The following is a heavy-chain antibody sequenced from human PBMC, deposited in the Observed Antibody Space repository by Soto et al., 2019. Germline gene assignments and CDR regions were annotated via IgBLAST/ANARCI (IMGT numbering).Heavy chain of an antibody. Sequence: PGESLKLSCHGAGYSCTSHWSGWGSQVPEKGLGWMGIIYPGDSDTRYSPSFQGQVTISADKSISTAYLQWSSLKASDTAMYYCARSGYSRGFDYWGQGTRVTVPQ. D-gene: IGHD5-18*01. CDR2: IYPGDSDT. J-gene: IGHJ4*02. V-gene: IGHV5-51*01. CDR3: ARSGYSRGFDY. CDR1: GYSCTSHW.